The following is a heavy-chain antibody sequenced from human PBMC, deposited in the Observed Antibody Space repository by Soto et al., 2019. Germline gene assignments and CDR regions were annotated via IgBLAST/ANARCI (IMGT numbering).Heavy chain of an antibody. D-gene: IGHD3-10*01. J-gene: IGHJ5*02. V-gene: IGHV1-46*01. CDR3: ARYWTDYGGTLDL. CDR2: INPTGGSA. CDR1: GYTFSSYY. Sequence: QVQLVQSGAEVKKPGASVRVSCKASGYTFSSYYMHWVKQAPGQGLEWLGIINPTGGSATYAQKFQGRVTLTADTATKTVHMELSSLRSADTARYFCARYWTDYGGTLDLWGQGTLVTVSA.